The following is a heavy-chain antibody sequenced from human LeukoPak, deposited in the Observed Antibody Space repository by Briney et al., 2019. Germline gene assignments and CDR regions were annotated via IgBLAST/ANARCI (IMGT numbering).Heavy chain of an antibody. J-gene: IGHJ4*02. Sequence: GGSLRLSCAASGFTFSSNYMSWVRQTPGKGLEWVSVIYSGGSTYYADYVKGRFTISRDNSKNTLYLQMNSLRAEDTAVYYCARHIAAAGNFDYWGQGTLVTVSS. D-gene: IGHD6-13*01. CDR1: GFTFSSNY. CDR3: ARHIAAAGNFDY. V-gene: IGHV3-53*01. CDR2: IYSGGST.